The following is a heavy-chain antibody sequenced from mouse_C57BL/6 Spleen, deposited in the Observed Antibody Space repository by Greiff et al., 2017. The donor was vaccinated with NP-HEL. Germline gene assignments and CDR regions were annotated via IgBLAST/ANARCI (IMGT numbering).Heavy chain of an antibody. CDR3: ARGTTVVAEDV. J-gene: IGHJ1*03. D-gene: IGHD1-1*01. CDR2: IDPSDSYT. Sequence: QVQLQQPGAELVMPGASVKLSCKASGYTFTSYWMHWVKQRPGQGLEWIGEIDPSDSYTNYNQKFKGKSTLTVDKSSSTAYMQLSSLTSEDSAVYYCARGTTVVAEDVWGTGTTVTVSS. CDR1: GYTFTSYW. V-gene: IGHV1-69*01.